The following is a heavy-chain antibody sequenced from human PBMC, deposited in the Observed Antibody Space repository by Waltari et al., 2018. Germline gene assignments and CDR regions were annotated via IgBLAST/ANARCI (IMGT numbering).Heavy chain of an antibody. CDR3: ARGLAADWYFDL. CDR2: INHSGST. CDR1: GGSFSGYY. J-gene: IGHJ2*01. D-gene: IGHD6-13*01. V-gene: IGHV4-34*01. Sequence: QVQLQQWGAGLLKPSETLSLTCAVYGGSFSGYYCSWIRQPPGKGLEWIGEINHSGSTNYNPSLKSRVTISVDTSKNQFSLKLSSVTAADTAVYYCARGLAADWYFDLWGRGTLVTVSS.